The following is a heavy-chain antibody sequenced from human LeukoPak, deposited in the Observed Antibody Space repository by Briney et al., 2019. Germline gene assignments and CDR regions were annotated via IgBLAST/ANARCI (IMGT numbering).Heavy chain of an antibody. CDR3: ATYRQVLLPFES. CDR1: GFTFSSYA. Sequence: GGSLRLSCAASGFTFSSYAMSWVRQAPGKGLEWVSVVSDSGGSTYYADSVKGRFTISRDNSKNTLYLQMNSLRAEDTAIYYCATYRQVLLPFESWGQGTLVTVSS. CDR2: VSDSGGST. V-gene: IGHV3-23*01. D-gene: IGHD2-8*02. J-gene: IGHJ4*02.